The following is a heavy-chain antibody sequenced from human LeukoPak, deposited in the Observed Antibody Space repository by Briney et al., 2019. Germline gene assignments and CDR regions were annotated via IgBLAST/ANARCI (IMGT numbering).Heavy chain of an antibody. Sequence: GGSLRLSCAASGFTFSTYGTHWVRQAPGKGLEWVAVIWNDGTKKYYADSVKGRFTISRDNAKNSLYLQMNSLRAEDTAVYYCARDTGYDFWSGYSSYYFDYWGQGTLVTVSS. CDR1: GFTFSTYG. CDR3: ARDTGYDFWSGYSSYYFDY. CDR2: IWNDGTKK. D-gene: IGHD3-3*01. V-gene: IGHV3-33*01. J-gene: IGHJ4*02.